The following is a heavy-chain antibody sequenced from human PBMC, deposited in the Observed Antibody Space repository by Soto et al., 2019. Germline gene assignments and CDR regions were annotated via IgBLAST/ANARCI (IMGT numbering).Heavy chain of an antibody. J-gene: IGHJ5*02. Sequence: GESLKISCRTSGYRFTSYWIAWVRQMPGKGLEWMGIIFPSDSDTRYSPSFQGQVTISADRSTSTVFLQWAGLKASDTAVYFCARKDKSGYFNWFDPWGQGTLVTVSS. D-gene: IGHD3-22*01. CDR1: GYRFTSYW. V-gene: IGHV5-51*01. CDR3: ARKDKSGYFNWFDP. CDR2: IFPSDSDT.